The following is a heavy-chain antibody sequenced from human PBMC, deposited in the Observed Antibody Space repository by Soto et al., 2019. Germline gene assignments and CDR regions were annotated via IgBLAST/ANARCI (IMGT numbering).Heavy chain of an antibody. Sequence: PGGSLRLSCAASGFTFSSHGMHWVRQAPGKGLEWVSTISGSGVRTYYADSVKGRFTFSRDNSKNTLYLQMNSLSAEDTAVYYCAFPRGGGFSRPFDYWGQGTLVTVSS. V-gene: IGHV3-23*01. CDR1: GFTFSSHG. CDR3: AFPRGGGFSRPFDY. J-gene: IGHJ4*02. D-gene: IGHD1-26*01. CDR2: ISGSGVRT.